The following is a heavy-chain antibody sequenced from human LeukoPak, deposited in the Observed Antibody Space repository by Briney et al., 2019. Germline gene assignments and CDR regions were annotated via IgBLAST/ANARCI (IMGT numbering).Heavy chain of an antibody. CDR3: ARGNGWGSDYFDY. CDR2: INPNSGGT. J-gene: IGHJ4*02. CDR1: EYSFTGYH. Sequence: ASVKVPCKVVEYSFTGYHLHWVRQAPGQGLEWMGWINPNSGGTNYAQKFQGRVTMTRDTSISTAYMELSRLRSDDTAVYYCARGNGWGSDYFDYWGQGTLVTVSS. V-gene: IGHV1-2*02. D-gene: IGHD7-27*01.